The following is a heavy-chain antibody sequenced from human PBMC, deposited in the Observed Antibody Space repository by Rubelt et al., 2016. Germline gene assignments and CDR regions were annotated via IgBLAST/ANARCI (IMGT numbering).Heavy chain of an antibody. CDR2: IYYTGRS. V-gene: IGHV4-31*03. CDR3: ARGAGSGSYYNTY. Sequence: QVQLQESGPGLVKPSQTLSLTCTVSGGSISSGAYYWTWIRQHPGKGLEWIGYIYYTGRSSHKPSLKSRITTSVDTSKNRVSRKLSSVTAADTAVYYCARGAGSGSYYNTYWGQGTLVTVSS. CDR1: GGSISSGAYY. D-gene: IGHD3-10*01. J-gene: IGHJ4*02.